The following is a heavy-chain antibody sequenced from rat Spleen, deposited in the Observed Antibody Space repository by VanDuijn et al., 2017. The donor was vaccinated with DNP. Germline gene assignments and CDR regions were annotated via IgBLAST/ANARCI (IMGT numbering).Heavy chain of an antibody. CDR1: GFTFSDYN. CDR3: ATPTTHYAMDA. J-gene: IGHJ4*01. D-gene: IGHD1-10*01. CDR2: IIYDGSRT. V-gene: IGHV5S10*01. Sequence: EVQLVESGGGLVQPGRSLKLSCAASGFTFSDYNMAWVRQAPKKGLEWVATIIYDGSRTYYRDSVKGRFTISRDNAKSTLYLQMDSLRSEDTATYYCATPTTHYAMDAWGQGTSVTVSS.